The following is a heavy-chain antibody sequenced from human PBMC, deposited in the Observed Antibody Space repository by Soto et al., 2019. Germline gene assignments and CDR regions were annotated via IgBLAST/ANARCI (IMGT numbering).Heavy chain of an antibody. J-gene: IGHJ4*02. Sequence: GGSLRLSCAASGFTFSSYSMNWVRQAPGKELEWVSYISSSSSTIYYADSVKGRFTISRDNAKNSLYLQMNSLRAEDTAVYYCARDGRDYDYIWGSYRPTRFDYWGQGTLVSVSS. V-gene: IGHV3-48*01. CDR3: ARDGRDYDYIWGSYRPTRFDY. CDR2: ISSSSSTI. CDR1: GFTFSSYS. D-gene: IGHD3-16*02.